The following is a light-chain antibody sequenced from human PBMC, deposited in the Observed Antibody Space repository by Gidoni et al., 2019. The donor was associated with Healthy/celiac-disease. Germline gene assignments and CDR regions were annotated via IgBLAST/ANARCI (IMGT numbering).Light chain of an antibody. CDR3: QQYNNWPPYT. J-gene: IGKJ2*01. Sequence: EIVMTQSPATLSVSQEERATPSCRASQSVSSNLAWYQQKTGQAPRLLIYGASTRATGIPARFSGSGSGTEFTLTISSLQSEDFAVYYCQQYNNWPPYTFGKGTKLEIK. CDR1: QSVSSN. CDR2: GAS. V-gene: IGKV3-15*01.